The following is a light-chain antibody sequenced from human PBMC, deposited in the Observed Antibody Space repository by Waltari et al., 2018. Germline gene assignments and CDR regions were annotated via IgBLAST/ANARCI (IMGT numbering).Light chain of an antibody. CDR2: DVT. J-gene: IGLJ3*02. Sequence: QSALTQPRSVSGSPGQSVTISCTGTSSDFGGYNYVSWYQQHPGKAPKLMIYDVTERPSGVPDRFSGSKSDNTASLTISGLQAEDEAVYSCCSYAVGYIRVFGGGTKLTVL. CDR3: CSYAVGYIRV. CDR1: SSDFGGYNY. V-gene: IGLV2-11*01.